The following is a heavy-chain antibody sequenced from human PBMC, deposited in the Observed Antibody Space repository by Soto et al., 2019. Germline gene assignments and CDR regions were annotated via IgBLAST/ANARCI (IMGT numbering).Heavy chain of an antibody. D-gene: IGHD6-13*01. CDR2: IIPLFATI. J-gene: IGHJ4*02. V-gene: IGHV1-69*12. CDR3: ALGRGQQLEY. Sequence: QVQLVQSGAEVKKPGSSVKVSCQASGGTFSSYAISWVRQAPGQGLEWMSGIIPLFATIHYAQKFQGRVTITADESTSTAYMELSSLRSEDTAVYYCALGRGQQLEYWGQGTLVTVSS. CDR1: GGTFSSYA.